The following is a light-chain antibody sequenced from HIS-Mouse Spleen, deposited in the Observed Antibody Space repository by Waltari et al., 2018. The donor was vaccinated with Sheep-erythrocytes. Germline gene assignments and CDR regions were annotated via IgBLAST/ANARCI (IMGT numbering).Light chain of an antibody. J-gene: IGLJ3*02. Sequence: QSALTQPASVSASPGQSITISCTGTRSDVGSDNLVSWYQQHPGKAPKLMIYEGSKRPSGVSNRFSGSKSGNTASLTISGLQAEDEADYYCCSYAGSSTWVFGGGTKLTVL. CDR2: EGS. V-gene: IGLV2-23*01. CDR1: RSDVGSDNL. CDR3: CSYAGSSTWV.